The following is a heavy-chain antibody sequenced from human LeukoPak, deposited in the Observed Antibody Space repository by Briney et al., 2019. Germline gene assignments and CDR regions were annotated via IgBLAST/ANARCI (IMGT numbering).Heavy chain of an antibody. Sequence: GGSLRLSCAASGFTFSSYWMHWVRRAPGKGLVWVSRINSDGFSTTYADSVKGRFTISRDNAKNTLYLQMNSLRAEDTAVYYCARDTVPVSLDYWGQGTLVTVSS. V-gene: IGHV3-74*01. CDR3: ARDTVPVSLDY. D-gene: IGHD5/OR15-5a*01. J-gene: IGHJ4*02. CDR1: GFTFSSYW. CDR2: INSDGFST.